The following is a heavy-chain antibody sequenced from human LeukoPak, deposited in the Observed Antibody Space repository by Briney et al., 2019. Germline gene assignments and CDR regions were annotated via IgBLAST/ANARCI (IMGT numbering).Heavy chain of an antibody. D-gene: IGHD2-2*01. Sequence: ASVKVSCKASGYTFTSYGISWVRQAPGQGLEWMGWISAYNGNTNYAQKPQGRVTMTTDTSTSTAYMELRSLRSDDTAVYYCARVVSGGTSCYAPGYWGQGTLVTVSS. V-gene: IGHV1-18*01. CDR3: ARVVSGGTSCYAPGY. J-gene: IGHJ4*02. CDR1: GYTFTSYG. CDR2: ISAYNGNT.